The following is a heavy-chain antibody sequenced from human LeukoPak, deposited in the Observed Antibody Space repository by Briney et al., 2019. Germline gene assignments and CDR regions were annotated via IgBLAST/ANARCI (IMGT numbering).Heavy chain of an antibody. CDR1: GFTFSYYS. Sequence: PGGSLRLSCTASGFTFSYYSMNWVRQAPGRGLEWVSCISCSSSLIFYSVSVRGRFTISRDSAKNLLYLHMNSLRVEDTAVYYCAKVDRGDYSSSPVPYYNDYMFVGGKGATGTVSS. D-gene: IGHD6-13*01. V-gene: IGHV3-21*01. J-gene: IGHJ6*03. CDR2: ISCSSSLI. CDR3: AKVDRGDYSSSPVPYYNDYMFV.